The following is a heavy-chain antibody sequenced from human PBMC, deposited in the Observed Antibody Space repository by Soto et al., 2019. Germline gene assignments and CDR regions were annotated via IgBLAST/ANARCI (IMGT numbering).Heavy chain of an antibody. CDR1: GYTFTSYG. J-gene: IGHJ5*02. CDR3: ARSYCSSTSCYWFDP. Sequence: ASVKVSCKASGYTFTSYGISWLRQAPGQGLEWMGWISAYNGNTNYAQKLQGRVTMTTDTSTSTAYMELRSLRSDDTAVYYCARSYCSSTSCYWFDPWGQGTLVTVSS. V-gene: IGHV1-18*04. D-gene: IGHD2-2*01. CDR2: ISAYNGNT.